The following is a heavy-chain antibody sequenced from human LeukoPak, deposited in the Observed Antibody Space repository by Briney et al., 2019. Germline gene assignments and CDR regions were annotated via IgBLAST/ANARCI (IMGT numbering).Heavy chain of an antibody. CDR1: GFTFSNYN. D-gene: IGHD3-10*01. CDR2: ISSSSGYI. J-gene: IGHJ4*02. Sequence: PGGSLRLSCAASGFTFSNYNMNWVRQAPGKGLEWVSYISSSSGYIYFADSVKGRFTISRDNAKNSLYLQMNSLRAEDTAVYYCAKERAYYYGSGSYYKELDYWGQGTLVTVPS. V-gene: IGHV3-21*01. CDR3: AKERAYYYGSGSYYKELDY.